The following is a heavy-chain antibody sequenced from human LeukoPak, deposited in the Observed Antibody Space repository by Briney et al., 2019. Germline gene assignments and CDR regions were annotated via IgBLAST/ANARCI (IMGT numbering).Heavy chain of an antibody. CDR1: GFSLSNSGVS. D-gene: IGHD3-10*01. Sequence: SGPTLVKPTQTPPLTCSFSGFSLSNSGVSVDWIPQPPGKALEWLALIYWDDDKRYSPSLKSRLTITKDTSKNQVVLTMTNMDPVDTATYYCAHSPLHYSGSGSFLYWGQGTLVTVSS. CDR2: IYWDDDK. CDR3: AHSPLHYSGSGSFLY. V-gene: IGHV2-5*02. J-gene: IGHJ4*02.